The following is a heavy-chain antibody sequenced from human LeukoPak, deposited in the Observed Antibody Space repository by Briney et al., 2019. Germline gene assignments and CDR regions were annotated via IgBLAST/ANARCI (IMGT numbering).Heavy chain of an antibody. V-gene: IGHV4-61*02. CDR1: GGSISSGSYY. Sequence: SETLSLTCTVSGGSISSGSYYWSWIRQPAGKGLEWIGRIYTSGSTNYNPSLKSRVTISVDTSKNQFSLKLSSVTAADTAVYYCARDRSWVGAFFDYWGQGTLVTVSS. CDR2: IYTSGST. D-gene: IGHD1-26*01. CDR3: ARDRSWVGAFFDY. J-gene: IGHJ4*02.